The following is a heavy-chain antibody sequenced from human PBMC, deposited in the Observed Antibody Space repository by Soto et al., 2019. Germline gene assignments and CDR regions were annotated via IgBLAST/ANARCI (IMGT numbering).Heavy chain of an antibody. CDR3: ARHGCSDGVCYSFLGWYHHNMDV. CDR2: IYPGDSDT. CDR1: GYRFTDFW. D-gene: IGHD2-15*01. Sequence: PGESLKISCKASGYRFTDFWITWVRQMPGKGLEWMGIIYPGDSDTRYNPSFQGLVTISTDNSISTAYLQWSSLKASDTAIYYCARHGCSDGVCYSFLGWYHHNMDVWGQGTTVTVSS. V-gene: IGHV5-51*01. J-gene: IGHJ6*03.